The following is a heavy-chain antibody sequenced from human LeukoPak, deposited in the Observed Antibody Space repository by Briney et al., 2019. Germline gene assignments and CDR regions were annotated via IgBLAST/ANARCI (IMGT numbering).Heavy chain of an antibody. CDR2: INPRSGDT. J-gene: IGHJ4*02. V-gene: IGHV1-2*02. CDR1: GYSFIVYY. D-gene: IGHD3-9*01. CDR3: ARDWELRYSQGGLDY. Sequence: GASVKVSCKASGYSFIVYYIHWVRQAPGQGLEWMGWINPRSGDTNYAQQFQGRLTMTRDTSLNTAYMELSRLTSDDTAVYFCARDWELRYSQGGLDYWGQGTLVTVSS.